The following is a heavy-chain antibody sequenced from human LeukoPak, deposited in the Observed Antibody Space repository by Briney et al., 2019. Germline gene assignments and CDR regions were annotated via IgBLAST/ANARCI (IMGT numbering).Heavy chain of an antibody. V-gene: IGHV4-59*01. CDR1: GDSMRGYY. CDR3: ARGYGWASYNNFNY. CDR2: IHYTGTT. J-gene: IGHJ4*02. Sequence: SETLSLTCTVSGDSMRGYYWSWIRQPPGKGLEWIGDIHYTGTTDYNPSLKSRVTISVDTSKNQFTLKLSYVTAADTAVYYCARGYGWASYNNFNYWGQGILVTASS. D-gene: IGHD3-10*01.